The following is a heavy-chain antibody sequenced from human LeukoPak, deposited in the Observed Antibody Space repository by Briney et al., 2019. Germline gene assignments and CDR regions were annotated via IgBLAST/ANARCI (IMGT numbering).Heavy chain of an antibody. V-gene: IGHV3-21*01. CDR3: ARSTLERPNLYYYYYYMDV. D-gene: IGHD1-1*01. Sequence: GESLRLSCAASGFTFSTYAMNWVRQAPGKGLEWVSSISTSNTYIYYTDSVKGRFTISTDNAKNSMYLQMNSLRAEDTAVYYCARSTLERPNLYYYYYYMDVWGKGTTVTVSS. CDR2: ISTSNTYI. CDR1: GFTFSTYA. J-gene: IGHJ6*03.